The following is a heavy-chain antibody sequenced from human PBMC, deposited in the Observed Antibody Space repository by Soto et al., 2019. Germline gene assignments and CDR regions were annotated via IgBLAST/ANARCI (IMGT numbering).Heavy chain of an antibody. CDR1: GFTFSSYG. Sequence: QVQLVESGGGVVQPGRSLRLSCAASGFTFSSYGMHWVRQAPGKGLEWVAVISYDGSNKYYADSVKGRFTISRDNSKNPLYLQMNSLRAEDKAVYYCAKDVKGGSSWSYYYYFGMDVWGQGTTVTVSS. V-gene: IGHV3-30*18. CDR3: AKDVKGGSSWSYYYYFGMDV. CDR2: ISYDGSNK. D-gene: IGHD6-13*01. J-gene: IGHJ6*02.